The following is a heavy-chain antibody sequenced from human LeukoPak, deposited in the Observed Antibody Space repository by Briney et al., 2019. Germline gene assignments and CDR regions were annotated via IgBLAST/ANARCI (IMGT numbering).Heavy chain of an antibody. V-gene: IGHV3-33*06. J-gene: IGHJ4*02. CDR1: GFTFSSYG. Sequence: GGSLRLSCAASGFTFSSYGMHWVRQAPGKGLEWVAVIWYDGSNKYYADSVKGRFTISRDNSKDTLYLQMNSLRAEDTAVYYCAKGVGGWAPYDYWGQGTLVTVSS. CDR2: IWYDGSNK. CDR3: AKGVGGWAPYDY. D-gene: IGHD3-10*01.